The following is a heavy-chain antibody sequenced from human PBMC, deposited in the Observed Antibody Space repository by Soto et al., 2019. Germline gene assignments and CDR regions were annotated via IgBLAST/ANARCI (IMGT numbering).Heavy chain of an antibody. CDR3: ARSDIVVVEAAFDI. V-gene: IGHV1-18*01. CDR2: ISAYNGNT. CDR1: GYTFTSYG. Sequence: ASVKVSCKASGYTFTSYGISWVRQAPGQGLEWMGWISAYNGNTNYAQKLQGRVTMTTEASTTTAYMGVRSLRSDDTAVYYCARSDIVVVEAAFDIWGQGTMVTVSS. D-gene: IGHD2-15*01. J-gene: IGHJ3*02.